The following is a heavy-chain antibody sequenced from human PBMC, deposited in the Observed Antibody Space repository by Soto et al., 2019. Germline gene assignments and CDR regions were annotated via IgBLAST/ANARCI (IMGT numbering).Heavy chain of an antibody. V-gene: IGHV1-3*05. CDR2: INAGNGNT. CDR1: GYTFTSYA. CDR3: ARDPSYYGMDV. J-gene: IGHJ6*02. Sequence: QVQLVQSGAEEKKPGASVKVSCKASGYTFTSYAMHWVRQAPGQRLEWMGWINAGNGNTKYSQKFQGRVTIPRDTSASTAYMELSSLRSEDTAVYYCARDPSYYGMDVWGQGTTVTVSS.